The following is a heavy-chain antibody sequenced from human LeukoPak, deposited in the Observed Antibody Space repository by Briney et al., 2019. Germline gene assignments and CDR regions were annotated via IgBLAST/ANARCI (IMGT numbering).Heavy chain of an antibody. Sequence: HGASVKVSCKASGGTFSSYAISWVRQAPGQGLEWMGGIIPIFWTANFAQKFQGRVTITADESTSTAYTELSSLRSEDTAVYYCARGESSRWSSPVSTTHFYSTMDVWGQGTTVTVSS. CDR3: ARGESSRWSSPVSTTHFYSTMDV. D-gene: IGHD6-13*01. CDR2: IIPIFWTA. CDR1: GGTFSSYA. V-gene: IGHV1-69*13. J-gene: IGHJ6*02.